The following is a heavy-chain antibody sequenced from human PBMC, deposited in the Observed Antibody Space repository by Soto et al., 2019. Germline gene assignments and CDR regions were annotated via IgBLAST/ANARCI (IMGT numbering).Heavy chain of an antibody. V-gene: IGHV4-4*07. D-gene: IGHD3-9*01. CDR1: GGSISSYY. CDR2: IYTSGST. J-gene: IGHJ6*02. CDR3: ARARGVLRYFDWARGDYGMDV. Sequence: TSETLALTCTVSGGSISSYYWSWIRQPAGKGLEWIGRIYTSGSTNYNPSLKSRVTMSVDTSKNQFSLKLSSVTAADTAVYYCARARGVLRYFDWARGDYGMDVWGQGTTVNVS.